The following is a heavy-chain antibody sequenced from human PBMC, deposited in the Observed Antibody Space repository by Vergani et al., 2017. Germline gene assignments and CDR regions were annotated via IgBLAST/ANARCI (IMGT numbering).Heavy chain of an antibody. CDR3: ARGNSWHWDDYCYYMDV. CDR2: MNPNSGNT. V-gene: IGHV1-8*01. CDR1: GYPFTRYD. Sequence: QVQLVQSGAEVKKPGASVKVSCKASGYPFTRYDINWVRQATGQGLEWMGWMNPNSGNTGYAQKFQGRVTMTRNTSRSTAYMELGSLRSGDTAVYYCARGNSWHWDDYCYYMDVWGKG. J-gene: IGHJ6*03. D-gene: IGHD1-1*01.